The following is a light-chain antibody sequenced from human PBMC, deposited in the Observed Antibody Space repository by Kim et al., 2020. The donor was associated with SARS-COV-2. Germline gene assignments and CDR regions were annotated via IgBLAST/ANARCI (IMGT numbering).Light chain of an antibody. CDR2: LNSDGRH. J-gene: IGLJ2*01. CDR1: SGHSRYD. V-gene: IGLV4-69*01. Sequence: SVKLTCTLSSGHSRYDIAWHQQQPEKGPRFLMKLNSDGRHTKGDGIPDRFSGSSSGAERHLTISSLQSEDEADYYCQTWGTGIQVFCGGTKLTVL. CDR3: QTWGTGIQV.